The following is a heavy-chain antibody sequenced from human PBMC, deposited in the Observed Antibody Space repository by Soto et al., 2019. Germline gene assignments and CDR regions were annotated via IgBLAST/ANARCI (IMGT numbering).Heavy chain of an antibody. CDR2: IIPIAAIA. J-gene: IGHJ5*02. D-gene: IGHD3-10*01. Sequence: QVQLAQSGAEVKKPGSSVKVSCKASGGTFSRYTINWVRQAPGQGLEWMGRIIPIAAIANYTQKFQGRVTSTEDKSSTTDYMELSSLRSDDTAVYYGARGSTIVRGAPSWFDPWGQGTLVTVSS. CDR3: ARGSTIVRGAPSWFDP. CDR1: GGTFSRYT. V-gene: IGHV1-69*02.